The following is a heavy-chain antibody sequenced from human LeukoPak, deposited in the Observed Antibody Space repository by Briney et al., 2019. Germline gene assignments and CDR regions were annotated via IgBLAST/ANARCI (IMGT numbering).Heavy chain of an antibody. CDR1: GFTFNNHS. J-gene: IGHJ4*02. Sequence: PGGSLRLSCAVSGFTFNNHSMNWVRQAPGKGLEWVSSISSSSIYIYHADSVKGRFTISRDNAKNSLYLQMNSLRAEDTAVYYCARDSGRYRTIDYWGQGTLVTVSS. CDR3: ARDSGRYRTIDY. CDR2: ISSSSIYI. V-gene: IGHV3-21*01. D-gene: IGHD1-26*01.